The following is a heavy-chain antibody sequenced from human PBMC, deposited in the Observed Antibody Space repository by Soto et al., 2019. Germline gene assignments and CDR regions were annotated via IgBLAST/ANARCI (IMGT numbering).Heavy chain of an antibody. V-gene: IGHV4-59*08. CDR1: GVSISNSNTY. Sequence: QVQLQESGPGLVKPSETMSLTCTVAGVSISNSNTYWNWVRQPPGKGLELIGFVYYRGSTKYNPSLESRVPLSLDASRNQLSLGLSSVTATDQAVYYFARGGGSYSSGWYYDSWGQGTLVTVSS. CDR2: VYYRGST. J-gene: IGHJ4*02. CDR3: ARGGGSYSSGWYYDS. D-gene: IGHD6-19*01.